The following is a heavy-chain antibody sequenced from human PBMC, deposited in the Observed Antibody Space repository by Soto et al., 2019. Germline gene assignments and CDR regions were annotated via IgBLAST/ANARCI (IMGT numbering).Heavy chain of an antibody. CDR2: IESKTDGGTT. V-gene: IGHV3-15*04. CDR1: GFTFRNAW. CDR3: TTESPVASGIRQKTLGYYYYYYMDV. Sequence: GGSLRLSCAASGFTFRNAWMSWVRQAPGKGLEWVGRIESKTDGGTTDYAAPVKGRFTISRDDSKNTRYLQMNSLKTEDTAVYYCTTESPVASGIRQKTLGYYYYYYMDVWGKGTTVTVSS. J-gene: IGHJ6*03. D-gene: IGHD3-10*01.